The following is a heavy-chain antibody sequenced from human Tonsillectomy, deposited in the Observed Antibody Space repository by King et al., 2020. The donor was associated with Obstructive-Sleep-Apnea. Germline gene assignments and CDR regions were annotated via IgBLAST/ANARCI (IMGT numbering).Heavy chain of an antibody. V-gene: IGHV1-46*01. CDR3: ASDDDRSAYAPLYSFDY. CDR1: GYTFTSYY. CDR2: INPSGGST. D-gene: IGHD3-3*01. Sequence: VQLVESGAEVKKPGASVKVSCKASGYTFTSYYMHWVRQAPGQGLEWMGIINPSGGSTSYAQKFQGRVTMTRDTSTSTVYMELSSLRSEDTAVYYCASDDDRSAYAPLYSFDYWGQGTPVTVSS. J-gene: IGHJ4*02.